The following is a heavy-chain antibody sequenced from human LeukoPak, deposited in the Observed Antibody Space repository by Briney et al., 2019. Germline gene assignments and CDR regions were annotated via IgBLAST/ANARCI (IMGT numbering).Heavy chain of an antibody. D-gene: IGHD2-15*01. CDR3: ARSHCSGDSCNSNPTHFDY. Sequence: SETLSLTCAVYGGSFSGYYWGWIRQPPGKGLEWIGSIYHSGSTYYNPSLKSRVTISVDTSKNQFSLKLSSVTAADTAVYYCARSHCSGDSCNSNPTHFDYWGQGTLVTVSS. V-gene: IGHV4-38-2*01. J-gene: IGHJ4*02. CDR2: IYHSGST. CDR1: GGSFSGYY.